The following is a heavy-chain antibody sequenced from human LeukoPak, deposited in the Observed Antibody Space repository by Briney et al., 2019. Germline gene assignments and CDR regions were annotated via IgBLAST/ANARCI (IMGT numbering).Heavy chain of an antibody. Sequence: GASVKVSCKASGYTFTDYYMHWVRQAPGQGLQWMGWINAKSGGTTIAQSFQGRVTMTRDTSVSTAYMELSSLKSDDTAIFYCARIPVTSYGDFDNWGQGTLVTVSS. CDR3: ARIPVTSYGDFDN. J-gene: IGHJ4*02. CDR2: INAKSGGT. CDR1: GYTFTDYY. V-gene: IGHV1-2*02. D-gene: IGHD2/OR15-2a*01.